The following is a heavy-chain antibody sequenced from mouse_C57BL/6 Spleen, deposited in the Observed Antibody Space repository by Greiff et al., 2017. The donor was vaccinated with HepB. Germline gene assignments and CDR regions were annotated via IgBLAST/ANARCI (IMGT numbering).Heavy chain of an antibody. Sequence: VQLQQSGAALVRPGASVTLSCKASGYTFTDYEMHWVKQTPVHGLEWIGAIDPETGGTAYNQKFKGKAILTTDKSSSTAYMERRSLTSEDSAVYYCTRYDGYVFDYWGKGTTLTVSS. CDR3: TRYDGYVFDY. V-gene: IGHV1-15*01. CDR2: IDPETGGT. CDR1: GYTFTDYE. J-gene: IGHJ2*01. D-gene: IGHD2-3*01.